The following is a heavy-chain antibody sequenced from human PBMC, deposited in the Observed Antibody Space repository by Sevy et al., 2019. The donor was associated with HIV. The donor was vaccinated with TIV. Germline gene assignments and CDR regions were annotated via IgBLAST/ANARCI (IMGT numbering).Heavy chain of an antibody. Sequence: GGSLRLSCAASGFTFSSYGMHWVRQAPGKGLEWVAVISYDGSNKYYADSVKGRFTISRDNSKNTLYLQMNSLRAEDTAVYYCAKGYDFWSGYYTEMYGMDVWGQGTTVTVSS. CDR1: GFTFSSYG. V-gene: IGHV3-30*18. CDR3: AKGYDFWSGYYTEMYGMDV. CDR2: ISYDGSNK. J-gene: IGHJ6*02. D-gene: IGHD3-3*01.